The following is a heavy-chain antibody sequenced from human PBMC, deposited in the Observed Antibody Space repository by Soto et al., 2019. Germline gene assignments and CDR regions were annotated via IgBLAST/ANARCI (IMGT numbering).Heavy chain of an antibody. J-gene: IGHJ4*02. Sequence: ASVKVSCKAFGYSFTNYGISWVRQAPGQGLEWMGWISGSSGNTDYAQKFQGRVTMTTDTSTSTAYLEVRSLTSDDTAVYYCARGRAWVTRFSDHWGRGTLVTVSS. CDR3: ARGRAWVTRFSDH. V-gene: IGHV1-18*01. CDR2: ISGSSGNT. CDR1: GYSFTNYG. D-gene: IGHD4-17*01.